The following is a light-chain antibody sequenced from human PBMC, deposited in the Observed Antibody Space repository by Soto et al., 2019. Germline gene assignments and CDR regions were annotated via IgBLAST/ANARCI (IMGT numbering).Light chain of an antibody. Sequence: QSALTQPASVSGSPGQSITISCTGTSSDVGTHNHVSWYQQHPGKAPKLMIYDVSDRPSGVSNRFSGSKSGNTASLTISGLQAEDEADYYCSSFTSTSTLYVFGTGTNVTVL. V-gene: IGLV2-14*01. CDR3: SSFTSTSTLYV. J-gene: IGLJ1*01. CDR2: DVS. CDR1: SSDVGTHNH.